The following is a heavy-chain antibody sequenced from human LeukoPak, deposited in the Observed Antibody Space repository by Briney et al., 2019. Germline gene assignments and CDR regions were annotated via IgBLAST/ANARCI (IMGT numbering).Heavy chain of an antibody. D-gene: IGHD3-10*01. CDR3: AKAKVKYGRSGTSVQGYFDY. J-gene: IGHJ4*02. V-gene: IGHV3-23*01. Sequence: GGSLRLSCAASGFTFSSYAMSWVRHAPGQGPEWGSGISGHTASTSHAATVKGRFTISRANSKNTLYLQMNSLRAAATTAFCCAKAKVKYGRSGTSVQGYFDYWGQGTLVTVSS. CDR2: ISGHTAST. CDR1: GFTFSSYA.